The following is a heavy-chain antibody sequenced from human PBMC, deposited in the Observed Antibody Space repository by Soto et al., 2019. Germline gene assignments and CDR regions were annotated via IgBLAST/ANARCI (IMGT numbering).Heavy chain of an antibody. CDR3: ARWLIVVVPAAMNDGMDV. J-gene: IGHJ6*02. CDR2: ISSSSSYI. Sequence: LRLSCAASGFTFSSYSMNWVRQAPGKGLEWVSSISSSSSYIYYADSVKGRFTISRDNAKNSPYLQMNSLRAEDTAVYYCARWLIVVVPAAMNDGMDVWGQGXTVTVYS. CDR1: GFTFSSYS. V-gene: IGHV3-21*01. D-gene: IGHD2-2*01.